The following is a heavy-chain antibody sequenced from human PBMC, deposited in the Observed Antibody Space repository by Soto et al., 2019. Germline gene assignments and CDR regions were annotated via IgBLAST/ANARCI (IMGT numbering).Heavy chain of an antibody. D-gene: IGHD4-4*01. CDR2: ISSSSSYI. CDR3: ARGAVTLTCYYMDV. CDR1: GFTFSSYS. J-gene: IGHJ6*03. Sequence: PGGSLRLSCAASGFTFSSYSMNWVRQAPGKGLEWVSSISSSSSYIYYADSVKGRFTISRDNAKNSLYLQMNSLRAEDTAVYYCARGAVTLTCYYMDVWAKGTTVNVSS. V-gene: IGHV3-21*01.